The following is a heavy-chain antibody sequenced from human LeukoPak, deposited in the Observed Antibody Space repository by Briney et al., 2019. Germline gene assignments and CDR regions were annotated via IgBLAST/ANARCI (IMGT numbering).Heavy chain of an antibody. CDR1: GYTFTGYY. D-gene: IGHD6-19*01. J-gene: IGHJ4*02. V-gene: IGHV1-2*02. CDR2: INPNSGGT. Sequence: ASVKVSCKASGYTFTGYYMHWVRQAPGRGLEWMGWINPNSGGTNYAQKFQGRVTMTRDTSISTAYMELSRLRSDDTAVYYCARGGVRRAVAGPKLTYFDYWGQGTLVTVSS. CDR3: ARGGVRRAVAGPKLTYFDY.